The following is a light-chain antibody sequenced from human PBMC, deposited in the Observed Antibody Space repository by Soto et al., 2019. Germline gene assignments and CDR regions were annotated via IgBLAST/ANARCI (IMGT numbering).Light chain of an antibody. CDR3: QQYGNSPET. CDR1: QSVSSSY. V-gene: IGKV3-20*01. CDR2: GAS. Sequence: EIVLTQSPGTLSLSPGERATLSCRASQSVSSSYLAWYQQKPGQAPRLLIYGASSRATGIPDRFSGSGSGTDFTLTISRLEPEDFAVYYCQQYGNSPETFGQGTKLE. J-gene: IGKJ1*01.